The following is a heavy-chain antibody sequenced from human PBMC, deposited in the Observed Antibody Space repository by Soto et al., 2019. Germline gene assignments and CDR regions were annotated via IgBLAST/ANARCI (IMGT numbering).Heavy chain of an antibody. CDR3: ARGSTSIPNYYYYYMDV. CDR2: ISSSSSYI. CDR1: GFTFSSYS. V-gene: IGHV3-21*01. Sequence: EVQLVESGGGLVKPGGSLRLSCAASGFTFSSYSMNWVRQAPGKGLEWVSSISSSSSYIYYADSVKGRFTISRDNAKNSLYLQMNSLRAEDTAVYYCARGSTSIPNYYYYYMDVWGKLTTATHSS. D-gene: IGHD2-15*01. J-gene: IGHJ6*03.